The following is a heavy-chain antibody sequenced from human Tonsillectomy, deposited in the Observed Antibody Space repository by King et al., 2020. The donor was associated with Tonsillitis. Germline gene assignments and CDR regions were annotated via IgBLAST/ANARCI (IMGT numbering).Heavy chain of an antibody. V-gene: IGHV3-23*03. J-gene: IGHJ4*02. CDR1: GFTFSSYA. CDR2: IYSGGSST. CDR3: AKDGGAYDSSGYLAY. Sequence: VQLVESGGGLVQPGGSLRLSCAASGFTFSSYAMSWVRQAPGKGLEWVSVIYSGGSSTYYADSVKGRFTISRDNSKNTLYLQMNSLRAEDTAVYYCAKDGGAYDSSGYLAYWGQGTLVTVSS. D-gene: IGHD3-22*01.